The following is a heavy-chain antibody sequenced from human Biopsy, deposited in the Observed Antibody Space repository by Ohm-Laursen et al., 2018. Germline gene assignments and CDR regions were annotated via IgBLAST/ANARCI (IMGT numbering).Heavy chain of an antibody. D-gene: IGHD4-11*01. V-gene: IGHV3-30*03. Sequence: SLRLSCAASGFTFGTYWMTWVRQAPGKGLEWVADISYDGSGEYYADSLQGRFIISRDNPKNSVDLQMNSLRAEDTAVYFCARDGKRWDYSTYFSWHFDLWGRGTLVTVSS. CDR1: GFTFGTYW. CDR3: ARDGKRWDYSTYFSWHFDL. J-gene: IGHJ2*01. CDR2: ISYDGSGE.